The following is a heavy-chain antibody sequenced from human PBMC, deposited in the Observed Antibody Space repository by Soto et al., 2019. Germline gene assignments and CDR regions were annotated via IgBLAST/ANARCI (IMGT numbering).Heavy chain of an antibody. Sequence: GGSLRLSCAASGFTFSSYGMHWVRQAPGKGLEWVAVIWYDGSNKYYADSVKGRFTISRDNSKNTLYLQMNSLRAEDTAVYYCARDRHGDYYYYYMDVWGKGTTVTVSS. J-gene: IGHJ6*03. V-gene: IGHV3-33*01. CDR3: ARDRHGDYYYYYMDV. CDR2: IWYDGSNK. D-gene: IGHD4-17*01. CDR1: GFTFSSYG.